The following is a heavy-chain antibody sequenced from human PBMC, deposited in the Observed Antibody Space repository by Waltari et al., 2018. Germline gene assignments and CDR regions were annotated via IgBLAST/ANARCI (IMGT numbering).Heavy chain of an antibody. V-gene: IGHV3-23*04. CDR2: ISGSDDS. CDR1: GFTFSNSA. D-gene: IGHD5-18*01. CDR3: ASRYGWPSNDY. J-gene: IGHJ4*02. Sequence: EVQLVESGGGLVQPGGSLRLSCAASGFTFSNSALNWVRQAPGKGLEWVSAISGSDDSYYADSVRGRFTISRDNSKNTLFLQMNSLRAEDTAVYYCASRYGWPSNDYWGQGTLVTVSS.